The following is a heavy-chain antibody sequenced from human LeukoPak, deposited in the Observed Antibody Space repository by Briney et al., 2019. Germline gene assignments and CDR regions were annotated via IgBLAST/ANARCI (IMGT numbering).Heavy chain of an antibody. D-gene: IGHD4-17*01. CDR2: IYYSGST. CDR1: GGSISSSSYY. J-gene: IGHJ4*02. V-gene: IGHV4-39*07. Sequence: PSETLSLTCTVSGGSISSSSYYWGWIRQPPGKGLEWIGSIYYSGSTYYNPSLKSRVTISVDTSKNQFSLKLSSVTAADTAVYYCASNNYGDYRVDYWGQGTLVTVSS. CDR3: ASNNYGDYRVDY.